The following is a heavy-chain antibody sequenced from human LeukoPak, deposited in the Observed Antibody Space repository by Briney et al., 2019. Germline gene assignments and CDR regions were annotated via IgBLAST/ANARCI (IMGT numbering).Heavy chain of an antibody. CDR1: GFTFSHYE. CDR3: AELGITMIGGV. CDR2: ITADGTDS. Sequence: GGSLRLSCAASGFTFSHYEMNWVRQAPGKGLEWVSYITADGTDSFYAHSVRGRFTISRDNAKNSMYLQMTSLRDEDTAVYYCAELGITMIGGVWGKGTTVTISS. J-gene: IGHJ6*04. V-gene: IGHV3-48*03. D-gene: IGHD3-10*02.